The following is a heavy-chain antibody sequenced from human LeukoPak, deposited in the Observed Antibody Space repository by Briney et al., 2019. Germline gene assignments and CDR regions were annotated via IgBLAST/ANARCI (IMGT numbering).Heavy chain of an antibody. CDR2: ISSSSSYI. D-gene: IGHD3-10*01. CDR3: ARDGRDAMVRGVDY. J-gene: IGHJ4*02. V-gene: IGHV3-21*01. Sequence: GGSLRLSCAASGFTVSSYSMNWVRQAPGKGLEWVSSISSSSSYIYYADSVKGRFTISRDNAKNSLYLQMSSLRAEDTAVYYCARDGRDAMVRGVDYWGQGTLVTVSS. CDR1: GFTVSSYS.